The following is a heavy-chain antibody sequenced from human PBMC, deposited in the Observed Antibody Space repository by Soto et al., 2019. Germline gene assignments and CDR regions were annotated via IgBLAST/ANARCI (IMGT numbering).Heavy chain of an antibody. Sequence: SETLSLTCTVSGGSISSYYWSWIRQPPGKGLEWIGYIYYSGSTYYNPSLKSRVTISVDTSKNQFSLKLSSVTAADTAVYYCARDSYYYDSSGYRYFDYWGQGTLVTVSS. D-gene: IGHD3-22*01. J-gene: IGHJ4*02. CDR1: GGSISSYY. CDR2: IYYSGST. CDR3: ARDSYYYDSSGYRYFDY. V-gene: IGHV4-59*12.